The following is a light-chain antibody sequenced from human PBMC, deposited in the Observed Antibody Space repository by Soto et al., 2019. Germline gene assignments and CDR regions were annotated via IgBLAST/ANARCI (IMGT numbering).Light chain of an antibody. V-gene: IGKV3-15*01. CDR3: QKYKDWPPI. J-gene: IGKJ5*01. CDR1: QSVSSSY. Sequence: PPSRAQLPLSLSESANISWKASQSVSSSYLAWYQQKPGQAPRLLIYGTSTRATGIPARFSGSGSGTEFTPTISSLQSEDLAVYFCQKYKDWPPIFSPGTQLEIK. CDR2: GTS.